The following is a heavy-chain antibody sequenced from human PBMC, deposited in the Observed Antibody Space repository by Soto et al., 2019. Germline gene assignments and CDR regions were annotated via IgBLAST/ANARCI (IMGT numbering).Heavy chain of an antibody. CDR3: ARDNLAVADLHYYYYYGMDV. Sequence: GGSLRLSCAASGFTFSSYGMHWVRQAPGKGLEWVAVIWYDGSNKYYADSAKGRFTISRDNSKNTLYLQMNSLRAEDTAVYYCARDNLAVADLHYYYYYGMDVWGQGTTVTVSS. V-gene: IGHV3-33*01. CDR2: IWYDGSNK. D-gene: IGHD6-19*01. CDR1: GFTFSSYG. J-gene: IGHJ6*02.